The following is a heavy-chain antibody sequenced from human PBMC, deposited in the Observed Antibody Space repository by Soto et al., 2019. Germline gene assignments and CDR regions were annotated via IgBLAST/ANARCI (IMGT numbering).Heavy chain of an antibody. CDR3: ARNLPAATSEGVLDY. Sequence: QVQLQESGPGLVKPSQTLSLTCTVSGASIRSGDYYWSWIRQHPGKDLEWIGYIHSSGSPLYNPCLKGRVSISVDTSKKQGSLNLKAVTAADSAVYYCARNLPAATSEGVLDYWGQGTLVTVPS. D-gene: IGHD2-2*01. CDR2: IHSSGSP. CDR1: GASIRSGDYY. J-gene: IGHJ4*02. V-gene: IGHV4-31*03.